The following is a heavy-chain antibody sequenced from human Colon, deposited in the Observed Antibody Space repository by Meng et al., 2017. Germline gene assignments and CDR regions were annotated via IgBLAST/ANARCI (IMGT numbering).Heavy chain of an antibody. J-gene: IGHJ4*02. Sequence: ASVKVSCKASGYTHTAYNMHWVRQVPGQRLEWMGWINAGNGNTRYSQNFQGRVTITRDTSATTVYMELNSLRSEDTGIYYCASGPRLDSTLDYWGQGIQVNGAS. V-gene: IGHV1-3*01. CDR2: INAGNGNT. D-gene: IGHD2-2*01. CDR3: ASGPRLDSTLDY. CDR1: GYTHTAYN.